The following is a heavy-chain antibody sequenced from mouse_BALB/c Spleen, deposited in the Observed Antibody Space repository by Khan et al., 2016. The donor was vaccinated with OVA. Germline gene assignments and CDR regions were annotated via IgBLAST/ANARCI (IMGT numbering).Heavy chain of an antibody. CDR3: ARDGCAPWFAY. V-gene: IGHV14-1*02. D-gene: IGHD2-3*01. Sequence: VQLQQSGAELVRPGALVNLSCKASGFDIKDYYVHWVKQRPEQGLEWTGWIDPENDNTIYDPKFQGKASITSDTSYNPAYLKLSSLTSEDTAVDYGARDGCAPWFAYWGQGTLVTVSA. J-gene: IGHJ3*01. CDR1: GFDIKDYY. CDR2: IDPENDNT.